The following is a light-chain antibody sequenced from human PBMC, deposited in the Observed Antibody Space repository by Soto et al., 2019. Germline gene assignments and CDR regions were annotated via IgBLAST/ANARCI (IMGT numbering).Light chain of an antibody. CDR2: TSS. CDR3: QQLNRYPVT. V-gene: IGKV1-9*01. CDR1: QVINNY. J-gene: IGKJ4*01. Sequence: DIQLTQSPSFLSAAVGDRVTISCRASQVINNYLSWYQQKPGKAPDLLIYTSSTLRSGVPARFSGSGSGTEITLTISSLQPEDSATYYCQQLNRYPVTFGGGTKVEIK.